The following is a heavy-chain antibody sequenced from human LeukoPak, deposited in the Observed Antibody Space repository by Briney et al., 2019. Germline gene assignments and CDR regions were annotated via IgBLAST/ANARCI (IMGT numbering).Heavy chain of an antibody. CDR2: ISGSSGST. D-gene: IGHD3-9*01. V-gene: IGHV3-23*01. Sequence: GGSLRLSCAASGFTFSSYAMSWVRQAPGKGLEWVSAISGSSGSTYYADSVKGRFTISRDNSKNTLYLQMNSLRAEDTAVYYCAKGRGALRYFDWLFDPWGQGTLVTVSS. J-gene: IGHJ5*02. CDR1: GFTFSSYA. CDR3: AKGRGALRYFDWLFDP.